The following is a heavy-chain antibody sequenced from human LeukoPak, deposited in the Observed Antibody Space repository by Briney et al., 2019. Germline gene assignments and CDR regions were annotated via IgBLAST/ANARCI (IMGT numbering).Heavy chain of an antibody. Sequence: GRSLRLSCAASGFTFDDYAIHWVRQAPRRGLEWVSLISWDGGSTYYADSVKGRFTISRDNSKNSPYRTMNSLRPQNLALYYCAKVTCGRRAAAVDYWGQGTLVTVSS. CDR1: GFTFDDYA. V-gene: IGHV3-43D*03. CDR3: AKVTCGRRAAAVDY. D-gene: IGHD6-13*01. CDR2: ISWDGGST. J-gene: IGHJ4*02.